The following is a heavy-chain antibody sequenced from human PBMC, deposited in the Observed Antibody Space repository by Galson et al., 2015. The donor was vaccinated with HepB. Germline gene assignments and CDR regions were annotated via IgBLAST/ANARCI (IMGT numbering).Heavy chain of an antibody. CDR1: GYTFTSHD. J-gene: IGHJ3*01. V-gene: IGHV1-8*01. D-gene: IGHD3-22*01. CDR3: ARGGGYYDTSGYHIDALNF. Sequence: SVKVSCKAFGYTFTSHDINWVRQGTGQGPEWMGWMNPSSGRTGFAQKFQGRFTMTRDTSIDTAYMELSSLTPEDTAVYFCARGGGYYDTSGYHIDALNFWGQGTMVTVSS. CDR2: MNPSSGRT.